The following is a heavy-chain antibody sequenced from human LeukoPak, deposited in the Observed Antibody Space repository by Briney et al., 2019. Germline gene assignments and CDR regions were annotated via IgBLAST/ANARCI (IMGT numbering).Heavy chain of an antibody. CDR1: GYTLTELS. J-gene: IGHJ4*02. Sequence: GASVKVSCKVSGYTLTELSMHWVRQAPGKGLEWMGGFDPEDGETIYAQKFQGRVTMTEDTSTDTAYMELSGLRSEDTAVYYCATDRGFEYSSSYLFDYWGQGTLVTVSS. CDR3: ATDRGFEYSSSYLFDY. D-gene: IGHD6-6*01. V-gene: IGHV1-24*01. CDR2: FDPEDGET.